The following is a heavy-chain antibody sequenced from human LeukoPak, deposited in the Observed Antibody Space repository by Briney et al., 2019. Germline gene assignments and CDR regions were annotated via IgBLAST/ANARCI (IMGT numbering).Heavy chain of an antibody. CDR3: ARGHFAMDI. Sequence: PGGSLRLSCAASGFTFSSYEMNWVRQAPGKGLEWVSYISSSGSTIYYADSVKGRFTISRDNAENSLYLQMNSLRVEDTAVYYCARGHFAMDIWGQGTTVTVSS. V-gene: IGHV3-48*03. CDR1: GFTFSSYE. CDR2: ISSSGSTI. J-gene: IGHJ6*02.